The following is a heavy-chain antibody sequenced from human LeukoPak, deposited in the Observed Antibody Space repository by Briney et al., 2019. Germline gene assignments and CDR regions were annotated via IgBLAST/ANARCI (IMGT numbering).Heavy chain of an antibody. CDR1: GGSISSSNW. J-gene: IGHJ4*02. Sequence: PSQTLSLTCAVSGGSISSSNWWSWVRQPPGKGLEWIGEIYHSGSTNYNPSLKSRVTISVDKSKNQFSLKLSSVTAADTAVYYCAGATYPGLVRYSGSYGKLDYWGQGTLVTVSS. CDR3: AGATYPGLVRYSGSYGKLDY. V-gene: IGHV4-4*02. D-gene: IGHD1-26*01. CDR2: IYHSGST.